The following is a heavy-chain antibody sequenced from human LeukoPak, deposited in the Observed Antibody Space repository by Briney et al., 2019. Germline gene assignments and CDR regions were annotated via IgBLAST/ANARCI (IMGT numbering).Heavy chain of an antibody. D-gene: IGHD2-2*01. Sequence: GRSLRLSCAASGFTFSSYAMSWVRQAPGKGLEWVSAISGSGGSTYYADSVKGRFTISRDNSKNTLYLQMNSLRAEDTAVYYCAKASRQYYYYGMDAWGQGTTVTVSS. CDR2: ISGSGGST. J-gene: IGHJ6*02. CDR1: GFTFSSYA. V-gene: IGHV3-23*01. CDR3: AKASRQYYYYGMDA.